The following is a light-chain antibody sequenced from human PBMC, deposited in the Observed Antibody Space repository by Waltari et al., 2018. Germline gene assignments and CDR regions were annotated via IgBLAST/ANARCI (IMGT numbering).Light chain of an antibody. CDR2: GKQDCSH. V-gene: IGLV4-69*01. Sequence: QLVLTQSPSASASLGASVKLTCTLTSGHSTNIIAWLQQPPKKGPRYLVNGKQDCSHHKGVRIPGPFPGPNSGAGAYLTISSLQSEGGAELYRQNGGPGTWVFGGGTRLTVL. CDR1: SGHSTNI. J-gene: IGLJ3*02. CDR3: QNGGPGTWV.